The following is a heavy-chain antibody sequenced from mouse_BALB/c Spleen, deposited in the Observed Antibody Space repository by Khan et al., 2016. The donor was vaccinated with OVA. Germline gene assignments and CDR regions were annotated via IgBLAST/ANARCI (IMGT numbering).Heavy chain of an antibody. CDR2: IYPGSGNI. V-gene: IGHV1-84*02. J-gene: IGHJ3*01. CDR1: GYTFTDYY. Sequence: QVQLQQSGPELVKPGASVKISCKASGYTFTDYYIKWVKQKTGQGLECIGWIYPGSGNIKYNEKFKDKATLTVDTSSRTAYMQLSSLTSEDTAVXLDARGKYYGSTAWFGYGGQGTLVTVSA. CDR3: ARGKYYGSTAWFGY. D-gene: IGHD1-1*01.